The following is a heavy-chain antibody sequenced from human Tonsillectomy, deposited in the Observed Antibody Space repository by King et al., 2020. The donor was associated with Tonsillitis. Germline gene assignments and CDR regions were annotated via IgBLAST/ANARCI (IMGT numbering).Heavy chain of an antibody. CDR1: GFTFRNYA. V-gene: IGHV3-30*04. CDR3: ARDRGXXVLDXDC. J-gene: IGHJ4*01. Sequence: VQLVESGGGVVQPGRSLRLSCAASGFTFRNYAMHWLRQAPGKGLEWVAIISSDGTNKFYADSVKGRFTISRDSSKNTLDLQMSSLRAADTAVYYCARDRGXXVLDXDCWXXGTLVTVXS. CDR2: ISSDGTNK. D-gene: IGHD1-26*01.